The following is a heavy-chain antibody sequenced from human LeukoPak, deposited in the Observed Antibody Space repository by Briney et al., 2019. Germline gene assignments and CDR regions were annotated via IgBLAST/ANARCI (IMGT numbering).Heavy chain of an antibody. D-gene: IGHD5-24*01. V-gene: IGHV3-53*01. Sequence: GGSLRLSFAASGFTVSSNYMSWVRQAPGKGLEWVSFIYSGGNTYYADSVKGRFTISRDNTKNTLYLQMNSLRAEDTAVYYCAKRNGQNFYFDYWGQGTLVTVSS. CDR3: AKRNGQNFYFDY. CDR2: IYSGGNT. CDR1: GFTVSSNY. J-gene: IGHJ4*02.